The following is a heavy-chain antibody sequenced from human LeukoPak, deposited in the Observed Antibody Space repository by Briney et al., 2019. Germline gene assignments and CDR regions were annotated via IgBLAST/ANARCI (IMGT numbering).Heavy chain of an antibody. J-gene: IGHJ4*02. V-gene: IGHV3-23*01. CDR1: GFTFKTYA. CDR2: ISGSGGST. CDR3: AGPLRHFDWLSDY. D-gene: IGHD3-9*01. Sequence: PGGSLRLSCAASGFTFKTYAMNWVRQAPGKGLEWVSAISGSGGSTYYADSVKGRFTISRDNSKNTLYLQMNSLRAEDTAVYYCAGPLRHFDWLSDYWGQGTLVTVSS.